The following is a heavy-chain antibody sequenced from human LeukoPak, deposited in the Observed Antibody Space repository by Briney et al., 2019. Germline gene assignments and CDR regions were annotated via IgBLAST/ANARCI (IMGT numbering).Heavy chain of an antibody. Sequence: SDTLSLTCTVSGGPMSSSSYYWGWIRQPPGKGLEWIVSIYYSGRTYYNPTLTSRVTISVDTSKNQSSLKLSSVTAADTAVYYCATAPRRASIVGLDYWGQGILVTVSS. CDR1: GGPMSSSSYY. D-gene: IGHD1-26*01. J-gene: IGHJ4*02. V-gene: IGHV4-39*01. CDR3: ATAPRRASIVGLDY. CDR2: IYYSGRT.